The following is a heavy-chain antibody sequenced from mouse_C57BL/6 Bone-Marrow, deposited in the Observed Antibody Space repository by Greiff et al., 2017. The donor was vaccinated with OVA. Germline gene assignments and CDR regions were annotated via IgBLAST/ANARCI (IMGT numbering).Heavy chain of an antibody. D-gene: IGHD2-12*01. CDR3: ARRPCYNAMDY. J-gene: IGHJ4*01. CDR1: GYTFTSYW. Sequence: VQLQQPGAELVKPGASVKLSCKASGYTFTSYWMQWVKQRPGQGLEWIGEIDPSDSYTNYNQKSKGKATLTVDTSSSTAYMQLSSLTSEDSAVYYCARRPCYNAMDYWGQGTSVTVSS. CDR2: IDPSDSYT. V-gene: IGHV1-50*01.